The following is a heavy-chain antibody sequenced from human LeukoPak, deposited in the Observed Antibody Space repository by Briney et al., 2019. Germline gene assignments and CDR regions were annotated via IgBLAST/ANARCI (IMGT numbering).Heavy chain of an antibody. CDR3: ARDPGQGSSWYFYY. CDR2: IYHSGST. D-gene: IGHD6-13*01. CDR1: GASIRSTSYY. Sequence: PSETLSLTCTVSGASIRSTSYYWGWIRQPPGKGLEWIGSIYHSGSTYYNPSLKSRVTTSVDTSKNQFSLKLSSVTAADTAVYYCARDPGQGSSWYFYYWGQGTLVTVSS. V-gene: IGHV4-39*07. J-gene: IGHJ4*02.